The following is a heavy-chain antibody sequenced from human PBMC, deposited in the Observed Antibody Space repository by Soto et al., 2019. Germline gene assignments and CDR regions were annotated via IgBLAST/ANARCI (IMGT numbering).Heavy chain of an antibody. CDR3: ARSKRTYYYDTTGPFFDY. CDR2: IYPGDSDT. Sequence: GESLKISCKGSGKSFTSYWIGWVRQMPGKGLEWMGNIYPGDSDTRYSPSSQGQVTISADKSITTVYLQWSSLKASDTAIYYCARSKRTYYYDTTGPFFDYWGQGTLVTVSS. D-gene: IGHD3-22*01. V-gene: IGHV5-51*01. CDR1: GKSFTSYW. J-gene: IGHJ4*02.